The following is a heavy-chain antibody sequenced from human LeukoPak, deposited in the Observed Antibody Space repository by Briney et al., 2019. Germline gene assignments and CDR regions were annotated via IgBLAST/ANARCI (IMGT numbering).Heavy chain of an antibody. V-gene: IGHV4-39*01. D-gene: IGHD3-3*01. CDR3: ARQNGDYDFWSGSYYYYYMDV. Sequence: PSETLSLTCTVSGGSISSSSYYWGWIRQPPGKGLEWIGSIYYSGSTYYNPSLKSRVTISVDTSKNQFSLKLSSVTAADTAVYYCARQNGDYDFWSGSYYYYYMDVWGKGTTVTVSS. J-gene: IGHJ6*03. CDR2: IYYSGST. CDR1: GGSISSSSYY.